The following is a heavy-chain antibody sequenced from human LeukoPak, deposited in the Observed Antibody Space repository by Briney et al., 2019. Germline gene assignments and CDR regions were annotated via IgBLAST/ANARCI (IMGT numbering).Heavy chain of an antibody. CDR1: SGSISSYY. CDR3: ARDLLDSSGYNWFDL. CDR2: IYYSGST. D-gene: IGHD3-22*01. Sequence: SETLSLTCTVSSGSISSYYWSWIRQPPGKGLEWIGYIYYSGSTNYNPSLKSRVTISIDTSKNQFSLKLSSVTAADTAVYYCARDLLDSSGYNWFDLWGQGTLVTVSS. V-gene: IGHV4-59*01. J-gene: IGHJ5*02.